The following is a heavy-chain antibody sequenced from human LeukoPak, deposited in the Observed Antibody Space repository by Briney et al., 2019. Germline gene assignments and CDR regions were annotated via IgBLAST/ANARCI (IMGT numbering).Heavy chain of an antibody. CDR3: ASRTEGDYYDSSGYYYARARRAFDI. CDR1: GYTFTDYY. CDR2: INPHSGGT. D-gene: IGHD3-22*01. V-gene: IGHV1-2*02. J-gene: IGHJ3*02. Sequence: ASVKVSCKASGYTFTDYYMHWVRQAPGQGLEWMGWINPHSGGTDHAQKFQGRVTMTRDTSISTAYMELSRLRSDDTAVYYCASRTEGDYYDSSGYYYARARRAFDIWGQGTMVTVSS.